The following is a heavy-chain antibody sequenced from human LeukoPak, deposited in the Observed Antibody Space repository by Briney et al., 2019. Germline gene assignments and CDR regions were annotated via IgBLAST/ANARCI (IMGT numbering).Heavy chain of an antibody. Sequence: GGSLRLSCAASGFTVSSSYMSWVRQAPGKGLEWVSVIYSGGSTYYADSVKGRFTISRDNSKNTLYLQMNSLRAEDTAVYYCASARFLYYYYGMDVWGQGTLVTVSS. D-gene: IGHD3-10*01. J-gene: IGHJ6*02. V-gene: IGHV3-66*02. CDR1: GFTVSSSY. CDR3: ASARFLYYYYGMDV. CDR2: IYSGGST.